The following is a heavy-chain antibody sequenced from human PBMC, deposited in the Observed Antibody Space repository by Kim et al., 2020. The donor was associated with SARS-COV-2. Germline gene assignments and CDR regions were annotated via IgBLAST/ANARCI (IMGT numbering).Heavy chain of an antibody. J-gene: IGHJ4*02. V-gene: IGHV4-31*02. CDR3: ARGRITIFGVVTEFDY. Sequence: SLKSRLTISVDTSKNQFSLRLGSVTAADTAVYYCARGRITIFGVVTEFDYWGQGTLVTVSS. D-gene: IGHD3-3*01.